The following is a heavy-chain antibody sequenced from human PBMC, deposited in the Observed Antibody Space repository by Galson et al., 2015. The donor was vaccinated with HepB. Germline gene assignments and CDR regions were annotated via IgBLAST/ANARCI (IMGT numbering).Heavy chain of an antibody. CDR3: ARDPSKTGGYFDY. V-gene: IGHV1-46*01. CDR2: MYPSGGGT. Sequence: SVKVSCKASGYTFTSNYMHWVRQAPGQGLEWMGMMYPSGGGTNYAQKFQGRVTVTRDTSASTVYMELSSLTPEDVAVYYCARDPSKTGGYFDYWGQGTLVTVSS. D-gene: IGHD1-14*01. J-gene: IGHJ4*02. CDR1: GYTFTSNY.